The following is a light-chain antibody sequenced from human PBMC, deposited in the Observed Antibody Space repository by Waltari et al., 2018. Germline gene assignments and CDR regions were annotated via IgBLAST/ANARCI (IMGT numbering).Light chain of an antibody. CDR3: QQYYRTPVS. Sequence: DIVMTQSPDSLAVSLGERATINCKSSQSVLYSSNNKNNLAWYQQKPGQPPKLLIYWASTRDSGVPDRFTGSGSGTDFTLTISSLQAEDVAVYYCQQYYRTPVSFGPGTKVDIK. CDR1: QSVLYSSNNKNN. CDR2: WAS. V-gene: IGKV4-1*01. J-gene: IGKJ3*01.